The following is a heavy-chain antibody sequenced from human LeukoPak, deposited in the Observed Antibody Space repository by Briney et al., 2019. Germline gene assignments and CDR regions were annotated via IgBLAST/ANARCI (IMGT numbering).Heavy chain of an antibody. J-gene: IGHJ4*02. CDR2: IYYSGST. Sequence: PSETLSLTCTVSGGSISSGDYCWSWIRQPPGKGLEWIGYIYYSGSTYYNPSLKSRVTISVDTSKNQFSLKLSSVTAADTAVYYCARDGRQWLASPYYFDYWGQGTLVTVSS. CDR3: ARDGRQWLASPYYFDY. V-gene: IGHV4-30-4*01. CDR1: GGSISSGDYC. D-gene: IGHD6-19*01.